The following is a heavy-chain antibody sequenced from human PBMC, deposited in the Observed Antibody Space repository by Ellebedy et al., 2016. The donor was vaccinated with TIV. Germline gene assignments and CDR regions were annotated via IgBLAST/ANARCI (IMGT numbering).Heavy chain of an antibody. CDR3: ARDFYETDHWFDTFDI. CDR1: GYTFSSYG. CDR2: ISGHKPDT. D-gene: IGHD2/OR15-2a*01. J-gene: IGHJ3*02. Sequence: ASVKVSCKASGYTFSSYGISWVRQAPGQGLEWMGWISGHKPDTNRAQKFQGRVTMTTDTSTSTAYMELRSLGSDDTAVYYCARDFYETDHWFDTFDIWGQGTMVAVSS. V-gene: IGHV1-18*04.